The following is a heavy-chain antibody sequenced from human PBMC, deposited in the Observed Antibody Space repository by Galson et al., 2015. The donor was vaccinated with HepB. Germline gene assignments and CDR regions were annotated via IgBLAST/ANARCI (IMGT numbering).Heavy chain of an antibody. CDR1: GYSFTSYW. Sequence: QSGAEVKKPGESLRISCKGSGYSFTSYWISWVRQMPGKGLEWMGRIDPSDSYTNYSPSFQGHVTISADKSISTAYLQWSSLKASDTAMYYCARRVNYYGSGSTYYYYGMDVWGQGTTVTVSS. CDR2: IDPSDSYT. J-gene: IGHJ6*02. CDR3: ARRVNYYGSGSTYYYYGMDV. V-gene: IGHV5-10-1*01. D-gene: IGHD3-10*01.